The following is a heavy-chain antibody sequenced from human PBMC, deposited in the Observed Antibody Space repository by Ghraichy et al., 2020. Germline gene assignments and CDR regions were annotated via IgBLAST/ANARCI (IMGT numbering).Heavy chain of an antibody. D-gene: IGHD6-19*01. CDR1: GDSITGYY. J-gene: IGHJ4*02. V-gene: IGHV4-4*07. CDR3: ARGLADGIDF. CDR2: IYTSGNT. Sequence: LSLTCTVAGDSITGYYWSWIRQSAEKGLEWIGRIYTSGNTRYNPSLKSRVIMSIDTSKKQFSLKLRSVTAADTAVYYCARGLADGIDFWGQGTLVTVSS.